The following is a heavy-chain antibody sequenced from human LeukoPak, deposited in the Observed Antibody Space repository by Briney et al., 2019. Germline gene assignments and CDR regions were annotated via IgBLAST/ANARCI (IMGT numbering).Heavy chain of an antibody. J-gene: IGHJ5*02. CDR1: GGSLSGYY. Sequence: SETLSLTCAVYGGSLSGYYWSWIRQPPGKGLEWIGEINHSGSTNYNPSLKSRVTISVDTSKNQFSLKLSSVTAADTAVYYCARRGGYCSSTSCLRPRYNWFDPWGQGTLVTVSS. D-gene: IGHD2-2*01. CDR3: ARRGGYCSSTSCLRPRYNWFDP. CDR2: INHSGST. V-gene: IGHV4-34*01.